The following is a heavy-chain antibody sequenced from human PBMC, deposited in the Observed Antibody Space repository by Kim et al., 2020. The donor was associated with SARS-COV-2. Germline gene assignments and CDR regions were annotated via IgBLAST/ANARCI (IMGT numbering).Heavy chain of an antibody. Sequence: SETLSLTCTVSGDSISSSAYYWGWVRQPPGKGLEWIGNIYESGSAYYSPSLKSRVTIPVDPSKNRFSLKLSSVTAADTAIYYCTRDLSAAGKGDHWGQGT. CDR3: TRDLSAAGKGDH. D-gene: IGHD6-13*01. J-gene: IGHJ4*02. CDR2: IYESGSA. V-gene: IGHV4-39*07. CDR1: GDSISSSAYY.